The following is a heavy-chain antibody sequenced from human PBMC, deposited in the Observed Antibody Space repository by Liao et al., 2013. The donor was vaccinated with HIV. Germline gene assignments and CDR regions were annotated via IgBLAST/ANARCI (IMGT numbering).Heavy chain of an antibody. CDR2: IYYSGST. J-gene: IGHJ4*02. CDR1: GGSIRSNFYY. D-gene: IGHD3-16*02. Sequence: QLQLQESGPGLVKPSETLSVTCTVSGGSIRSNFYYWAWIRQPPGKGLEWIGSIYYSGSTYYNPSLKSRVTISVDTSKNQFSLKLSSVTAADTAVYYCARVPPXITFGGVIPYYFDYWGQGTLVTVSS. V-gene: IGHV4-39*07. CDR3: ARVPPXITFGGVIPYYFDY.